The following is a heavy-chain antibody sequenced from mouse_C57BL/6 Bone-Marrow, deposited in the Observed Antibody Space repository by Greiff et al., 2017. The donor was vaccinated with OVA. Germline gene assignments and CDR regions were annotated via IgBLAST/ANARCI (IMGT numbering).Heavy chain of an antibody. J-gene: IGHJ4*01. CDR3: ARETLMTTVRY. D-gene: IGHD1-1*01. Sequence: QVQLQQPGAELVKPGASVKLSCKASGYTFTSYWMHWVKQRPGQGLEWIGMIHPNSGSTNYNEKFKSKATLTVDKSSSTAYMQLSSLTSEDSAVYYCARETLMTTVRYWGQGTSVTVSS. V-gene: IGHV1-64*01. CDR1: GYTFTSYW. CDR2: IHPNSGST.